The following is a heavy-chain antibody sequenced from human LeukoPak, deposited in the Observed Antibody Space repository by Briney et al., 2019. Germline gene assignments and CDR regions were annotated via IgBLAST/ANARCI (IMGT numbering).Heavy chain of an antibody. J-gene: IGHJ4*02. Sequence: GGSLRPSCAASGFXFSNYAISWVRQAPGKGLGWVSVISVSGGSTYYADSVKGRFTISRDNSKSTLYLQMNSLRAEDTAVYYCAKARDEGILGTTFDYWGQGTLVTVSS. V-gene: IGHV3-23*01. CDR1: GFXFSNYA. D-gene: IGHD1-14*01. CDR3: AKARDEGILGTTFDY. CDR2: ISVSGGST.